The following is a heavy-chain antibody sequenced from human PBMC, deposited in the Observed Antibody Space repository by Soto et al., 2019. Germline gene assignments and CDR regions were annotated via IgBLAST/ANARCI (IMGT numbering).Heavy chain of an antibody. CDR2: INAGNGNR. D-gene: IGHD6-19*01. CDR3: ARDLGGWTDY. V-gene: IGHV1-3*01. J-gene: IGHJ4*02. CDR1: GYTFTSYG. Sequence: QVQLVQSGAEVKKPGAPVKVSCEASGYTFTSYGMHWVRQAPGQRLEWMGWINAGNGNRKYSQKFQGRVTITRDTSASTAYMELSSLRSEDTTVYYCARDLGGWTDYWGQGTLVTVSS.